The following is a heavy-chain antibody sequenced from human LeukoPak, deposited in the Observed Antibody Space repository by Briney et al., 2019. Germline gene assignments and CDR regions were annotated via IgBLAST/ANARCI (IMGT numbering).Heavy chain of an antibody. J-gene: IGHJ4*02. CDR3: ARGLSAAPPGRY. CDR1: GGSFSGYY. D-gene: IGHD6-13*01. V-gene: IGHV4-34*01. Sequence: PSETLSLTCAVYGGSFSGYYWSWIRRPPGKGLEWIGEINHSRSTNYNPSLKSRVTISVDTSKNQFSLKLSSVTAADTAVYYCARGLSAAPPGRYWGQGTLVTVSS. CDR2: INHSRST.